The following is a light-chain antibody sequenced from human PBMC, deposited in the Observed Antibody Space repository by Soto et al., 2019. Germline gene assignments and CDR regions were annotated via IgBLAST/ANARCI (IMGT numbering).Light chain of an antibody. J-gene: IGKJ3*01. CDR1: QSVSDSY. Sequence: EIVLTQSPGTLSLSPGERATLSCRASQSVSDSYLAWYQQKTGPAPRLLIYASSRATDIPDRFSGSVSGTDFTPTIPRLEPEDFAVHYRQNYGTSGLFGPGIKVDIK. CDR2: AS. CDR3: QNYGTSGL. V-gene: IGKV3-20*01.